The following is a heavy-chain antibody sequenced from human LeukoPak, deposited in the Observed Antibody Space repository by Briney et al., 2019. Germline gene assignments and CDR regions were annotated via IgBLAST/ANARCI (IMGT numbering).Heavy chain of an antibody. Sequence: GGSLRLSCAASGFTFSSYLMSWGREAPGGGLGWVANINQDRSEKYYVDSVKGRFTISRDNAKNSLYLQMNSLRAEDTAVYYCARIGYSYGRLGYYYYMDVWGKGTTVTISS. V-gene: IGHV3-7*01. CDR3: ARIGYSYGRLGYYYYMDV. CDR2: INQDRSEK. D-gene: IGHD5-18*01. J-gene: IGHJ6*03. CDR1: GFTFSSYL.